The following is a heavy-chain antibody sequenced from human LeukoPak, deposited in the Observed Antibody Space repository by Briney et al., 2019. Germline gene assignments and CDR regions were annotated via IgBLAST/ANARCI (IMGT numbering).Heavy chain of an antibody. V-gene: IGHV1-2*02. CDR2: IDANNGDT. J-gene: IGHJ4*02. CDR1: GYTFRGNY. CDR3: ARDPSSVTLYFFDY. D-gene: IGHD4-11*01. Sequence: ASGKISCKASGYTFRGNYIHWLRQAPGQGLEGMGWIDANNGDTKSAQKFQGRVTMSRDTSISTAYMDLSSLSPDDAAVYYCARDPSSVTLYFFDYWGQGTLVTVSS.